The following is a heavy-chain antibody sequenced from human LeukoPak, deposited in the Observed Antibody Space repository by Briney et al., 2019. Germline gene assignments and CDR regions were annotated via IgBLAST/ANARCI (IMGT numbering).Heavy chain of an antibody. D-gene: IGHD3-3*01. Sequence: GGSLRLSCATSRFTLSTYWMSWVRQAPGKGLEWVAHIKQDGSQEYYVDSVKGRFTIPRDSAKNPLYLQMNSLRAEDTAVYYCARGVPYDSWSGPHYSDYWGQGTLVTVSS. CDR3: ARGVPYDSWSGPHYSDY. V-gene: IGHV3-7*01. CDR1: RFTLSTYW. CDR2: IKQDGSQE. J-gene: IGHJ4*02.